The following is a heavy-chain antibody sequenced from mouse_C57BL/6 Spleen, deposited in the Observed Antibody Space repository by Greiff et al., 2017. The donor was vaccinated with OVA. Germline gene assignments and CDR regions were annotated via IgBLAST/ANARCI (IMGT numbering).Heavy chain of an antibody. CDR2: IWGDGST. D-gene: IGHD1-1*01. J-gene: IGHJ1*03. CDR1: GFSLTSYG. Sequence: VKLMESGPGLVAPSQSLSITCTVSGFSLTSYGVHWVRQPPGKGLEWLVVIWGDGSTTYNSALKSRTSISKDNSKSQVFLKMNSLQTDDTAMYYCARHGDSDRDYYGSSYGYCDVWGTGTTVTVSS. V-gene: IGHV2-6-1*01. CDR3: ARHGDSDRDYYGSSYGYCDV.